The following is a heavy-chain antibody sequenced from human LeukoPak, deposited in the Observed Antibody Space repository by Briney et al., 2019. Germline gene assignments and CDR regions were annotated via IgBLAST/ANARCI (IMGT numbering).Heavy chain of an antibody. CDR3: ARYGGFLDY. D-gene: IGHD3-16*01. J-gene: IGHJ4*02. CDR1: GFTFSSYG. Sequence: GGSLRLSCAASGFTFSSYGMHWVRQAPGKGLEWVAVISYDGRNQYYADSVKGRFTVSRDNSKSTLYLQMNRLRGEDTAVYNCARYGGFLDYWGQGTLVTVSS. V-gene: IGHV3-30*03. CDR2: ISYDGRNQ.